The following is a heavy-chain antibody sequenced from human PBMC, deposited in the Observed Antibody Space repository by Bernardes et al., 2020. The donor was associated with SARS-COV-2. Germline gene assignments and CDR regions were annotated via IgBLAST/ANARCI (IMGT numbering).Heavy chain of an antibody. CDR1: GFTFSSYA. J-gene: IGHJ4*02. CDR2: ISSDGDNT. V-gene: IGHV3-64D*06. CDR3: VKADYKFFWPSSGWGGHFFDD. Sequence: GGSLRLSCAASGFTFSSYAMSWVRQAPGKGLDYVSGISSDGDNTHYADSVEDRFTISRDNSKDTLYLQMSSLRLEDTAVYYCVKADYKFFWPSSGWGGHFFDDWGQGSLLTVSS. D-gene: IGHD6-19*01.